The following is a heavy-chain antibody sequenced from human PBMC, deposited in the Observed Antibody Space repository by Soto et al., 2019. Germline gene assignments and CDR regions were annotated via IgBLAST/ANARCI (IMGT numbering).Heavy chain of an antibody. J-gene: IGHJ6*02. CDR1: GGSVSTGSYD. Sequence: PSETLSLTCTVSGGSVSTGSYDWSWIRQPPGKGLEWIGKIFFTGSAYYNPSLRNRVTMSVDTSKDQFSLTLTSVTAADTAVYYCARDGHGMDVWGQGTTVTVSS. V-gene: IGHV4-61*01. CDR2: IFFTGSA. CDR3: ARDGHGMDV.